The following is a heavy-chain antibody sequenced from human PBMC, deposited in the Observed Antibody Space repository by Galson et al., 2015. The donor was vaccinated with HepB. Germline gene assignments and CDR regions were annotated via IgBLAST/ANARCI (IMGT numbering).Heavy chain of an antibody. CDR2: IWKDGSNK. J-gene: IGHJ4*02. Sequence: SLRLSCAASGFTFSDYGMHWVRQAPGKGLEWVGLIWKDGSNKYYSDSVKGRFTISRDNSRKTFFLHMSSLRAEDTAIYFCASEDRNILVAALDSWGQGALVTVSS. CDR3: ASEDRNILVAALDS. D-gene: IGHD2-15*01. CDR1: GFTFSDYG. V-gene: IGHV3-33*08.